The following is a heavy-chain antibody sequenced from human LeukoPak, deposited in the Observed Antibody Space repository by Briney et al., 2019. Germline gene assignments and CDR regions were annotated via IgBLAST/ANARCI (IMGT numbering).Heavy chain of an antibody. V-gene: IGHV1-2*02. Sequence: ASVKVSCKASGYTFTGYYMHWVRQAPGQGLEWMGWINPNSGGTNYAQKFQGRVTMTRDTSISTAYMELSRLRSDDTAVYYCARGYYDSSGYAFDIWGQGTMVTVSS. D-gene: IGHD3-22*01. CDR1: GYTFTGYY. CDR3: ARGYYDSSGYAFDI. CDR2: INPNSGGT. J-gene: IGHJ3*02.